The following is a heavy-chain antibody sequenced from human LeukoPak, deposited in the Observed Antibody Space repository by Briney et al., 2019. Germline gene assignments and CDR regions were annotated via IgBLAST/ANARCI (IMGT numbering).Heavy chain of an antibody. Sequence: GASVKVSCKASGSSFTSYDINWVRQATGQGLEWMGWMNTNSGNTGYAQKLQGRVTITRNTSISTAYMELSSLRSEDTAVYYCARGVGGLAFDYWGQGTLVTVSS. CDR1: GSSFTSYD. J-gene: IGHJ4*02. CDR3: ARGVGGLAFDY. D-gene: IGHD3-16*01. V-gene: IGHV1-8*03. CDR2: MNTNSGNT.